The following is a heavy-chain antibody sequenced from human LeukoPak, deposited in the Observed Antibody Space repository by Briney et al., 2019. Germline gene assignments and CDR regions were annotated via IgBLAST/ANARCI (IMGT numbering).Heavy chain of an antibody. CDR2: ISAYNGNT. CDR3: ARDNGYDSSGYAFDY. V-gene: IGHV1-18*01. Sequence: ASVNVSCKASGYTFTSYGISWVRQAPGQGLEWMGWISAYNGNTNYAQKLQGRVTMTTDTSTSTAYMELRSLRSDDTAVYYCARDNGYDSSGYAFDYWGQGTLVTVSS. D-gene: IGHD3-22*01. CDR1: GYTFTSYG. J-gene: IGHJ4*02.